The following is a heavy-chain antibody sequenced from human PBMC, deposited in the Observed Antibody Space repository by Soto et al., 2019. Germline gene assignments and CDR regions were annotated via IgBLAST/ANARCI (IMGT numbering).Heavy chain of an antibody. CDR3: ARDGTYYDFWSGYKKGWFDP. J-gene: IGHJ5*02. V-gene: IGHV1-18*01. CDR1: GYTFTSYG. D-gene: IGHD3-3*01. Sequence: ASVKVSCKASGYTFTSYGISWVRQAPGQGLEWMGWISAYNGNTNYAQKLQGRVTMTTDTSTSTAYMELRSLRSDDTAVYYCARDGTYYDFWSGYKKGWFDPWGQGTLVTVSS. CDR2: ISAYNGNT.